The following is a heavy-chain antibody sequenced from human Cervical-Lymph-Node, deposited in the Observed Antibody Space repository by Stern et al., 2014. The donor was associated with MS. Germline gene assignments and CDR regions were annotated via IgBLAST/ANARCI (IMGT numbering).Heavy chain of an antibody. V-gene: IGHV1-46*01. J-gene: IGHJ4*02. CDR3: ARARDSVGYYSYFDY. CDR2: INPARGIT. Sequence: QMQLVQSGAEVRKPGASVKVSCKASGYTLTDYFMHWVRQAPGQGLEWMGIINPARGITTYARRFQGRVSMTRDTSASTVYMELSSLRSEDTAVYYCARARDSVGYYSYFDYWGQGTLVAVSS. D-gene: IGHD3-22*01. CDR1: GYTLTDYF.